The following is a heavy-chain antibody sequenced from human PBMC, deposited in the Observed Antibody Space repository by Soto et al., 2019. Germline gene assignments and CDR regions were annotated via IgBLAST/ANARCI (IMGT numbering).Heavy chain of an antibody. Sequence: EVQLVESGGGLVKPGGSLRLSCAASGFTFSSYSMNWVRQAPGKGLEWVSSISSNSTYIYYADSVKGRFTISRDNAKNSLYLQMNSLRAEDAAVYYCARDRLGAYDAVDIWGQGTMVTVSS. CDR3: ARDRLGAYDAVDI. D-gene: IGHD3-16*01. V-gene: IGHV3-21*01. J-gene: IGHJ3*02. CDR2: ISSNSTYI. CDR1: GFTFSSYS.